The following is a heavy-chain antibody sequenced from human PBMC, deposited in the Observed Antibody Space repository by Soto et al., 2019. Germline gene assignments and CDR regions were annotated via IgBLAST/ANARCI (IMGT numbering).Heavy chain of an antibody. CDR2: IYYSGST. J-gene: IGHJ4*02. CDR3: ARLQVPYYDSSGYYSPWYYFDY. CDR1: GGSISSYY. Sequence: SETLSLTCTVSGGSISSYYWSWIRQPPGKGLEWIGYIYYSGSTNYNPSLKSRVTISVDTSKNQFSLKLSYVTAADTAVYYRARLQVPYYDSSGYYSPWYYFDYWGQGTLVTVSS. D-gene: IGHD3-22*01. V-gene: IGHV4-59*08.